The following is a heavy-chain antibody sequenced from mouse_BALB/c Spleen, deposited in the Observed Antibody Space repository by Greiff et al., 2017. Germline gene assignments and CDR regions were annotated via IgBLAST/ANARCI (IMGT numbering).Heavy chain of an antibody. CDR2: ISSGGSYT. Sequence: EVMLVESGGGLVKPGGSLKLSCAASGFTFSSYAMSWVRQTPEKRLEWVATISSGGSYTYYPDSVKGRFTISRDNAKNNLYLRMSSLKSEDTAMYYCATKRGFAYWGQGTLVTVSA. J-gene: IGHJ3*01. V-gene: IGHV5-9-1*01. CDR1: GFTFSSYA. CDR3: ATKRGFAY.